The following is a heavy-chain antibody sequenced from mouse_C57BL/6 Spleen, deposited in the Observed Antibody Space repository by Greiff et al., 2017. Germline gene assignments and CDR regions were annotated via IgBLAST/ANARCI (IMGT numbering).Heavy chain of an antibody. J-gene: IGHJ1*03. Sequence: QVQLQQPGAELVMPGASVKLSCKASGYTFTSYWMHWVKQRPGQGLEWIGEIDPSDSYTNYNPKVKGKSTLTVDKSSSTAYMQLSSLTSEDSAVYYCARRYYGSSHWYFDVWGTGTTVTVSS. D-gene: IGHD1-1*01. CDR1: GYTFTSYW. V-gene: IGHV1-69*01. CDR2: IDPSDSYT. CDR3: ARRYYGSSHWYFDV.